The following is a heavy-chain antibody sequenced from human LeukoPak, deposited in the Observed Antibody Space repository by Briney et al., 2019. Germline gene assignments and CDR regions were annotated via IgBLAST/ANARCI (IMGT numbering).Heavy chain of an antibody. D-gene: IGHD1-14*01. CDR2: ISYDGSNK. CDR3: ARDNRDIFDY. CDR1: GFTFSSYG. Sequence: PGGSLRLFCAASGFTFSSYGMHWVRQAPGKGLEWVAVISYDGSNKYYADSVKGRFTISRDNSKNTLYLQMNSLRAEDTAVYYCARDNRDIFDYWGQGTLVTVSS. J-gene: IGHJ4*02. V-gene: IGHV3-30*19.